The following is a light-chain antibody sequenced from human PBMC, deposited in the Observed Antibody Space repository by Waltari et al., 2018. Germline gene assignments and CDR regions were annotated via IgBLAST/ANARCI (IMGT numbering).Light chain of an antibody. J-gene: IGKJ5*01. V-gene: IGKV1-13*02. CDR3: QRYNTYPIT. CDR2: DAS. CDR1: QGIGSS. Sequence: AFQLTQSPSSLSASVRDRVTIACRASQGIGSSLVWYQQKPGKAPKLLIHDASTLETGVPSRFSGSGSGTYFTLTISSLQPEDIATYYCQRYNTYPITFGQGTRLEIK.